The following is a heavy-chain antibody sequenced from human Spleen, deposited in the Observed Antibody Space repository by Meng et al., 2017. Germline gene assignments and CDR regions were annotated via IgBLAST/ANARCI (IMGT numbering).Heavy chain of an antibody. J-gene: IGHJ4*02. V-gene: IGHV1-69*13. Sequence: SVKVSCKALGGIFSNYVIGWVRQAPGQGLEWMGGINAVFGTTNYAQKFQGRVTITSDESTSTVYMELTRLTSEDTAVYYCAGARTTSGGADYWGQGTLVTVSS. CDR1: GGIFSNYV. CDR2: INAVFGTT. CDR3: AGARTTSGGADY. D-gene: IGHD1-1*01.